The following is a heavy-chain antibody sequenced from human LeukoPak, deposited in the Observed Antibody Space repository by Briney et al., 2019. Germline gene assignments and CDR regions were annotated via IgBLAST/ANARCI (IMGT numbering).Heavy chain of an antibody. CDR2: ISGSGGRT. V-gene: IGHV3-23*01. Sequence: GGSLRLSCAASGFTFSNYAMSWVRQAPGRGLEWVAAISGSGGRTYYADTVKGRFTISRDNSKNTLHLQMNSLRAADTAVYHCARQLGYCSDGSCYFDYWGQGTLVTVSS. CDR3: ARQLGYCSDGSCYFDY. CDR1: GFTFSNYA. J-gene: IGHJ4*02. D-gene: IGHD2-15*01.